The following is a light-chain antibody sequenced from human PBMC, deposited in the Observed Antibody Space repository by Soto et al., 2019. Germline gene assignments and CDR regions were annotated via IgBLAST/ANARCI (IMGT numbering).Light chain of an antibody. Sequence: AIQMTQSPSSLSASVGDRVTITCRASQGINNDLGWYQQKPGNAPNLLIYLSSTLQSGVPSRFSSSGSGEEFTLTISSLQPEDSATEFRQQGYSYPLTCGAGTNVQLK. V-gene: IGKV1-6*01. CDR1: QGINND. J-gene: IGKJ4*01. CDR3: QQGYSYPLT. CDR2: LSS.